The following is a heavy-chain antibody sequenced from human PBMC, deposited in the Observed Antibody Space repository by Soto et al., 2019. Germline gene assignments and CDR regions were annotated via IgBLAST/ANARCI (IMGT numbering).Heavy chain of an antibody. V-gene: IGHV3-23*01. CDR1: GFTFNSYA. J-gene: IGHJ4*02. CDR2: MSGSGGST. Sequence: GGSLRLSCAASGFTFNSYAMSWVRQAPGKGLEWVSGMSGSGGSTFYADSVKGRFSISRDNSKNTLHLQMNSLRAEDTALYFCAKGPYSIYIVSFDYWGQGAQVTVSS. D-gene: IGHD4-4*01. CDR3: AKGPYSIYIVSFDY.